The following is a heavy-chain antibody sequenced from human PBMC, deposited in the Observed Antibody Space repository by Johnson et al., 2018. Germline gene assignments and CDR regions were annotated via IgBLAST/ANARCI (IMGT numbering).Heavy chain of an antibody. V-gene: IGHV4-39*07. CDR2: ISYRGRT. D-gene: IGHD1-26*01. CDR3: VRGGGVGAYYYFYMDV. CDR1: GDSITRGSYY. J-gene: IGHJ6*03. Sequence: QVQLQESGPGLVKPSETLSLACSVSGDSITRGSYYWGWIRQPPGNGLEWIGSISYRGRTSYNSSLKSRVTISIDTSKNQFSLKVTSGTAADTAVYYCVRGGGVGAYYYFYMDVWGKGTTVAVSS.